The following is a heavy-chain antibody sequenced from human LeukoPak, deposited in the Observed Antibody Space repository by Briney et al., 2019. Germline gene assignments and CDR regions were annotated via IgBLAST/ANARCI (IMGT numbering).Heavy chain of an antibody. J-gene: IGHJ5*02. CDR3: ARRRTLGVSGGCCWFDP. D-gene: IGHD3-16*01. CDR1: GVSISSYY. Sequence: KPSETLSLTCTVSGVSISSYYWRWIRQPPGKGLEWIGYIYTSGSTNYNPSLKSRVTISVDTSKNQFSLKLSSVTAADTAVYYCARRRTLGVSGGCCWFDPWGQGTLVTVSS. V-gene: IGHV4-4*09. CDR2: IYTSGST.